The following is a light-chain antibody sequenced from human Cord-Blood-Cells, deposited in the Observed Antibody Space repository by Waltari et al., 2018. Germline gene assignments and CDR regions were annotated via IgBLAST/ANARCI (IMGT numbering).Light chain of an antibody. J-gene: IGKJ4*01. CDR2: AAS. Sequence: DIQMTQSPSSLSVSVGDSVTITCRASQSISSYLNCYQQKPGKAPKLLIYAASSLQSGVPSRFSGSGSGTDFTLTISSLQPEDFATYYCQQSYSTPLTFGGGTKVEIK. CDR3: QQSYSTPLT. CDR1: QSISSY. V-gene: IGKV1-39*01.